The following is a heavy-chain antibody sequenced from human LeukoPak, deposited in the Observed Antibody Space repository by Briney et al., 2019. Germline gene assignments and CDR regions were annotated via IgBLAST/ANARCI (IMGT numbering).Heavy chain of an antibody. CDR2: IWYDGSNK. V-gene: IGHV3-33*01. CDR3: ARERVVVAATVYYYYGMDV. J-gene: IGHJ6*02. Sequence: LPGRSLRLSCAASGFTFSSYGMQWVRQAPGKGLEWVAVIWYDGSNKYYADSVKGRFTISRDNSKNTLYLQMNSLRAEDTAVYYCARERVVVAATVYYYYGMDVWGQGTTVTVSS. CDR1: GFTFSSYG. D-gene: IGHD2-15*01.